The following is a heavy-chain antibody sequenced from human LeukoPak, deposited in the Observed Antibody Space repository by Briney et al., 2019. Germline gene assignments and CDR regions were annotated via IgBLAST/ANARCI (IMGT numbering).Heavy chain of an antibody. J-gene: IGHJ4*02. Sequence: GESLKISCKGSGYSFASYWIAWVRQMPGKGLEWMGIIYPADSDTRYSPSFQGQVTISADKSISTAYLQWSSLKASDTAMYYCARGRYSYGNDYWGQGTLVTVSS. CDR2: IYPADSDT. CDR1: GYSFASYW. D-gene: IGHD5-18*01. V-gene: IGHV5-51*01. CDR3: ARGRYSYGNDY.